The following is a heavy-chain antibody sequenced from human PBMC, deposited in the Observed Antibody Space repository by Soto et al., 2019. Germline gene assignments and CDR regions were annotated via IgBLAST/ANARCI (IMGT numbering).Heavy chain of an antibody. CDR3: AKTRGYSAYVAAPMDG. CDR2: ISGYNGHT. J-gene: IGHJ6*02. CDR1: GYRFTSFG. D-gene: IGHD5-12*01. Sequence: ASVKVSCKASGYRFTSFGLNWVRQAPGQGPEWVGWISGYNGHTKYAQKFQDRVTLSTDTSTSTAYMDLRSLKSDDTAVYYCAKTRGYSAYVAAPMDGWGQGTKVTVSS. V-gene: IGHV1-18*01.